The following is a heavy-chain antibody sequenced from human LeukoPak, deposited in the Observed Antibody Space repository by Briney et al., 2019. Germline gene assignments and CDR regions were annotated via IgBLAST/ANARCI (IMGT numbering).Heavy chain of an antibody. CDR1: GYTFTGYG. V-gene: IGHV1-2*04. CDR2: VSPNSGGT. J-gene: IGHJ4*02. CDR3: ARGGGGATDFDY. Sequence: ASVKVSCKASGYTFTGYGVNWVRQAPGQGLEWLGWVSPNSGGTKYAQKFQGWVTMTRETSISTAYMELSRLRSDDTAVYYCARGGGGATDFDYWGQGTLVTVSS. D-gene: IGHD1-26*01.